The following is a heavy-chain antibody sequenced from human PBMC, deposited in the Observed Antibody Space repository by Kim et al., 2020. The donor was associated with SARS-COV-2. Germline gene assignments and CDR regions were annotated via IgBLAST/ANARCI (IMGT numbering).Heavy chain of an antibody. Sequence: GGSLRLSCAASGFTFDDYAMHWVRQAPGKGLEWVSGISWNSGSIGYADSVKGRFTISRDNAKNSLYLQMNSLRAEDTALYYCAKGAVLRYFYWVSVDDY. CDR2: ISWNSGSI. CDR3: AKGAVLRYFYWVSVDDY. J-gene: IGHJ4*01. D-gene: IGHD3-9*01. CDR1: GFTFDDYA. V-gene: IGHV3-9*01.